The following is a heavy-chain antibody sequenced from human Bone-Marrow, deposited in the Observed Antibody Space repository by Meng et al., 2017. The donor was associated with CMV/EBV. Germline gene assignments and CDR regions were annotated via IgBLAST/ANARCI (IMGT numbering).Heavy chain of an antibody. J-gene: IGHJ6*02. CDR1: GFTVSSNY. CDR3: AGDGRGGYYYGMDV. CDR2: IYSGGST. Sequence: GGSLRLSCAASGFTVSSNYMSWVRQAPGKGLEWVSVIYSGGSTYYADSVKGRFTISRENSKNPLYLQMNSLGAEDTAVYYCAGDGRGGYYYGMDVWGQGTTVTVSS. D-gene: IGHD3-16*01. V-gene: IGHV3-53*01.